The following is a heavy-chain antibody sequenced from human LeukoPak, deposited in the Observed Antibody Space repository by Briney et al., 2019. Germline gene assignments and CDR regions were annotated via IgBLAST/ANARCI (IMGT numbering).Heavy chain of an antibody. D-gene: IGHD2-15*01. Sequence: GGSLRLSCAASGFTVSSKYMSWVRQAPGKGLEWVSVIYSGGSTYYADSVKGRFTISRDNSKNTLYLQMNSLRAEDTAVYYCARDSCSGGSCSDAFDIWGQGTMVTVSS. CDR2: IYSGGST. CDR3: ARDSCSGGSCSDAFDI. J-gene: IGHJ3*02. CDR1: GFTVSSKY. V-gene: IGHV3-53*01.